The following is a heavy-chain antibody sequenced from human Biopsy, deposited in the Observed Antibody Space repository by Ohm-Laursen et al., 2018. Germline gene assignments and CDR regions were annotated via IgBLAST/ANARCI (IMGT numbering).Heavy chain of an antibody. Sequence: SLRLSCSASGFTLSSYAMTWVRQAPGKGLEWVSVINTSGGSTHYAVSVKGRFTISRDNSKNTLYLRMNSLRAEDTAVYYCAKPADSYGSEFYFDYWGQGTLVTVSS. CDR1: GFTLSSYA. J-gene: IGHJ4*02. D-gene: IGHD4-17*01. V-gene: IGHV3-23*01. CDR2: INTSGGST. CDR3: AKPADSYGSEFYFDY.